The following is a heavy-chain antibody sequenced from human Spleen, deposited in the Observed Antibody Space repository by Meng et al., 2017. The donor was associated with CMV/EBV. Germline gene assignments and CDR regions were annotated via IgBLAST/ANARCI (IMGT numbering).Heavy chain of an antibody. D-gene: IGHD4-17*01. CDR3: ARGYSGATVTYGDWFDP. CDR1: GGSFSGYY. V-gene: IGHV4-34*01. J-gene: IGHJ5*02. Sequence: SETLSLTCAVYGGSFSGYYWSWIRQPPGKGLEWIGEINHSGSTNYNPSLKSRVTISVDTSKNQFSLKLSSVTAADTAVYYCARGYSGATVTYGDWFDPWGQGTLVTVSS. CDR2: INHSGST.